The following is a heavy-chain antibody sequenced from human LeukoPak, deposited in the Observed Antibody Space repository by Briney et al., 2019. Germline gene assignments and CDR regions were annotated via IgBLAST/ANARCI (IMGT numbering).Heavy chain of an antibody. Sequence: GGSLRLSCAASGFTFSSYSVNWVGQAPGKGLEWVSSITSSSSTYYSDSVKGRFTISRDNAKNSLYLQMNSLRVEDTAVYYCARVGFYDFWSGINFFDYWGQGTLVTVSS. D-gene: IGHD3-3*01. CDR2: ITSSSST. CDR1: GFTFSSYS. V-gene: IGHV3-21*01. CDR3: ARVGFYDFWSGINFFDY. J-gene: IGHJ4*02.